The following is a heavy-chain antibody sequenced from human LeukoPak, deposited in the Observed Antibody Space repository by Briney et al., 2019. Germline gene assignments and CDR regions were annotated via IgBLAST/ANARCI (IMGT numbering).Heavy chain of an antibody. D-gene: IGHD3-10*01. V-gene: IGHV1-2*02. CDR3: ARVALYGSGSYVYYGMDV. CDR1: GYTLTGYY. Sequence: VASLTVSCKPSGYTLTGYYMHWVGQAPGQELEWMGWINPNSGGTTYAQKFQGRVTITADESTSTAYMELSSLRSEDTAVYYWARVALYGSGSYVYYGMDVWGHGTPVTVSS. CDR2: INPNSGGT. J-gene: IGHJ6*02.